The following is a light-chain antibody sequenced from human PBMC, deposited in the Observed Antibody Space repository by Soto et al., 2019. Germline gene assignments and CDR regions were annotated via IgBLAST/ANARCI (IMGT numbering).Light chain of an antibody. Sequence: QSVLTQPPSASGTPGQSVTLSCPGSTSNIGSNAVNWYQQLPGTAPKLLIYKNNQRPSGVPDRFSGSKFGTSASLAISGLQSEDEADYHCAAWDDSLHGVAFGGGTKVTVL. CDR1: TSNIGSNA. V-gene: IGLV1-44*01. CDR2: KNN. CDR3: AAWDDSLHGVA. J-gene: IGLJ3*02.